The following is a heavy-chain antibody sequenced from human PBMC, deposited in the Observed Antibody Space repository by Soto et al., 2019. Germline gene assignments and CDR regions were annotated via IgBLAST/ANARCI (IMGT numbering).Heavy chain of an antibody. Sequence: SETLSLTCAVSGGSVSGSYYYWAWLRQSPGKGPEWIGSVFHTGFTSYNPSLESRVSVSVDTSKSQFSLKLSAVTASDTAVYYCATSQKGYNWNYFDHWGQRAVVTVSS. CDR3: ATSQKGYNWNYFDH. J-gene: IGHJ4*02. CDR2: VFHTGFT. D-gene: IGHD1-1*01. V-gene: IGHV4-39*01. CDR1: GGSVSGSYYY.